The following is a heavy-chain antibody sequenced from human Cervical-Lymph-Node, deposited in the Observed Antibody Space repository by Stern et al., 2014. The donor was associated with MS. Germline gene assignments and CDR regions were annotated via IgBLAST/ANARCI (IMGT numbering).Heavy chain of an antibody. V-gene: IGHV1-2*02. CDR1: GYIFTGYFY. CDR3: ATIDYADYKDY. CDR2: INRNSGGT. J-gene: IGHJ4*02. D-gene: IGHD4-17*01. Sequence: VQLVESGAEMRKPGASVKVSCQASGYIFTGYFYVQWGRQAPRQRHGGVGGINRNSGGTNYAQSFQSRVTMTRDTSISTVYMELSSLTSDGTALDYCATIDYADYKDYWGQGTLVTVSS.